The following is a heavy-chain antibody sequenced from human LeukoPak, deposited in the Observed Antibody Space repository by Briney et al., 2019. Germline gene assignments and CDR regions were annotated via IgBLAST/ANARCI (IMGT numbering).Heavy chain of an antibody. CDR3: LVFLFVRGVIIIDY. CDR1: GYAFTSYY. CDR2: INPSGGST. J-gene: IGHJ4*02. D-gene: IGHD3-10*02. Sequence: ASVKVSCKASGYAFTSYYMQWVREAPGQGLEWMAIINPSGGSTSYAQKFQGRVTMTRDTSTSTVYMELSSLRSEDAAVYYCLVFLFVRGVIIIDYWGQGTLVTVSS. V-gene: IGHV1-46*01.